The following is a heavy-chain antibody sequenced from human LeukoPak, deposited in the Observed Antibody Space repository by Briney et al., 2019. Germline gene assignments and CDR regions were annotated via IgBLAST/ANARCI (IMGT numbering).Heavy chain of an antibody. J-gene: IGHJ6*02. CDR2: TNSDGSST. D-gene: IGHD5/OR15-5a*01. Sequence: PGRSLKLSCAASGFTFTNYWMYWVRQAPGKGLMWVSRTNSDGSSTSYADSVKGRFTISRDNAKNTLYLQMNSLRAEDTAVYYCARDDVSYGMDVWGQGTTVTVSS. CDR1: GFTFTNYW. CDR3: ARDDVSYGMDV. V-gene: IGHV3-74*01.